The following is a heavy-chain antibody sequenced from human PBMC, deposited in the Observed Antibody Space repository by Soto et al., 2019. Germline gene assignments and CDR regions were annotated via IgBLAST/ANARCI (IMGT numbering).Heavy chain of an antibody. CDR3: ARDLRNNYSNEHV. CDR1: GGTFSSYT. CDR2: IIPILGIA. Sequence: QVQLVQSGAEVKKPGSSVKVSCKASGGTFSSYTISWVRQAPGQGLEWMGRIIPILGIANYAQKFQGRVTITADKSTSTAYMELSSLRSEDTAVYYCARDLRNNYSNEHVWGKGTTVTVSS. D-gene: IGHD4-4*01. V-gene: IGHV1-69*08. J-gene: IGHJ6*04.